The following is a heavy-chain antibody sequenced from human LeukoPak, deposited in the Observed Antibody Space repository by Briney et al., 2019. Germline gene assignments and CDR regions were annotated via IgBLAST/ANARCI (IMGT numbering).Heavy chain of an antibody. Sequence: SVKVSCKASGGTFSSYAISWVRQAPGQGLECMGGIIPIFGTANYAQKFQGRVTITTDESTSTAYMELSSLRSEDTAVYYCAREVYDSSGYHAVEYFQHWGQGTLVTVSS. CDR3: AREVYDSSGYHAVEYFQH. D-gene: IGHD3-22*01. CDR2: IIPIFGTA. V-gene: IGHV1-69*05. J-gene: IGHJ1*01. CDR1: GGTFSSYA.